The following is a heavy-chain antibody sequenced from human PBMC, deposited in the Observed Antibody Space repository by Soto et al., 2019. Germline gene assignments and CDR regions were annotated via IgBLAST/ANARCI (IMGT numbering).Heavy chain of an antibody. CDR3: ARDSRGIAAAGTSTKPPTVLYYYYYYGMDV. J-gene: IGHJ6*02. CDR1: GVSISTCGYY. CDR2: IYYSGST. V-gene: IGHV4-31*03. D-gene: IGHD6-13*01. Sequence: SSETLSLTCTVSGVSISTCGYYWSWIRQHPGKGLELIGYIYYSGSTYYNPSLKSRVTISVDTSKNQFSLKLSSVTAADTAVYYCARDSRGIAAAGTSTKPPTVLYYYYYYGMDVWGQGTTVTVSS.